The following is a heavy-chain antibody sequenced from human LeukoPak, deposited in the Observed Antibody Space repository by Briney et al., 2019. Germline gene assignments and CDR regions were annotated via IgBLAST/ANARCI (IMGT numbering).Heavy chain of an antibody. CDR2: MYYSGST. CDR3: ARVDRAVAGIPSLDWAFDI. CDR1: GGSISPYY. V-gene: IGHV4-59*08. Sequence: SETLSLTCTVSGGSISPYYWSWIRQPPGKGLEWIGYMYYSGSTNYNPSLKSRVTISVDTSKNKFSLKLSFVTAADTAIYYCARVDRAVAGIPSLDWAFDIWGQGTMVTVSS. J-gene: IGHJ3*02. D-gene: IGHD6-19*01.